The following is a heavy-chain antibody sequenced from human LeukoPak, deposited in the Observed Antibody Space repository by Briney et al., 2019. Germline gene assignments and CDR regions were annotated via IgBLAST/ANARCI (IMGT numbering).Heavy chain of an antibody. Sequence: GGSLRLSCAASGFTFSSYSMNWVRQAPGKGLEWVSYISSSSSTIYYADSVKGRFTISRDNSKNTLYLQMNSLRAEDTAVYYCAKSRSGWYEYNWFDPWGQGTLVTVSS. CDR3: AKSRSGWYEYNWFDP. J-gene: IGHJ5*02. V-gene: IGHV3-48*01. D-gene: IGHD6-19*01. CDR2: ISSSSSTI. CDR1: GFTFSSYS.